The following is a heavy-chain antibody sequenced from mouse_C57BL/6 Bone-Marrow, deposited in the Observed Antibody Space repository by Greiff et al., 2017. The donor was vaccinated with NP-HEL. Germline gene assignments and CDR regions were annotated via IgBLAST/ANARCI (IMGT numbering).Heavy chain of an antibody. Sequence: QVHVKQPGAELVKPGASVKMSCKASGYTFTSYWITWVKQRPGQGLEWIGDIYPGSGSTNYNEKFKSKATLTVDTSSSTAYMQLSSLTSEDSAVYYCAGDGELPWFAYWGQGTLVTVSA. CDR1: GYTFTSYW. D-gene: IGHD2-3*01. V-gene: IGHV1-55*01. CDR2: IYPGSGST. J-gene: IGHJ3*01. CDR3: AGDGELPWFAY.